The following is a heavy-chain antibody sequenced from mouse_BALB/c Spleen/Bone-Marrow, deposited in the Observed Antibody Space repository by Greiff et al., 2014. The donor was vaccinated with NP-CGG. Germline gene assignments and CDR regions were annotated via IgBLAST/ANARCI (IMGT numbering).Heavy chain of an antibody. CDR1: GFTFTDYY. V-gene: IGHV7-3*02. CDR2: IRNKASGYTT. Sequence: VQLKESGGGLVQPGGSLRLSCATSGFTFTDYYMSWVRQPPGKAPEWLGFIRNKASGYTTDYSASVKGRFTISRDNSQSILYLQMNTLRAEDSATYYCAREYGYFDVWGAGTTVTVSS. D-gene: IGHD1-1*02. J-gene: IGHJ1*01. CDR3: AREYGYFDV.